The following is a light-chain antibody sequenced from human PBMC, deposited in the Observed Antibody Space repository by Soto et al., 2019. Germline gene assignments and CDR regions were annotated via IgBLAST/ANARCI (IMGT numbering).Light chain of an antibody. CDR2: DVT. V-gene: IGLV2-11*01. CDR1: SSDVGGYNY. Sequence: QSALTQPRSVSGSPGQSVAISCTGTSSDVGGYNYVSWYRQHPGRAPNLLLYDVTKRPSGVPDRFSGSKSGNTASLTISGLQADDEADYYCCSYAGSYIVVIGGGTKLTVL. CDR3: CSYAGSYIVV. J-gene: IGLJ2*01.